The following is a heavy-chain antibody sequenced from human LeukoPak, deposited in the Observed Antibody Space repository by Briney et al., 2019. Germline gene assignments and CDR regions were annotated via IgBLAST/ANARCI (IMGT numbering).Heavy chain of an antibody. D-gene: IGHD5-24*01. V-gene: IGHV1-69*04. J-gene: IGHJ6*02. CDR1: GGTFSSYA. CDR3: ARDMSRDGYNYFYYYGMDV. Sequence: SVKVSCKASGGTFSSYAISWMRQAPGQGLEWMGRIIPILGIANYAQKFQGRVTITADKSTSTAYMELSSLRSEDTAVYYCARDMSRDGYNYFYYYGMDVWGQGTTVTVSS. CDR2: IIPILGIA.